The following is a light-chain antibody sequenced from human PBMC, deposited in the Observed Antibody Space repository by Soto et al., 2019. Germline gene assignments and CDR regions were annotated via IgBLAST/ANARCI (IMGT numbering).Light chain of an antibody. V-gene: IGKV3-11*01. Sequence: EIVLTQSPATLSLSPGESATLSCRASQSVSSYLAWYQQKLGQAPRLLIYDASNRATGIPAMFSGSGSGTDFTLTITSLEPEDFAVYYCQQRSNWPLTFGGGTKVEIK. CDR3: QQRSNWPLT. J-gene: IGKJ4*01. CDR2: DAS. CDR1: QSVSSY.